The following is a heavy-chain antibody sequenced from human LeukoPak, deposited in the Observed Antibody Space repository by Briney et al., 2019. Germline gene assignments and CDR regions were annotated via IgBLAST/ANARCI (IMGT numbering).Heavy chain of an antibody. Sequence: SETLSLTCAVYGGSFSGYYWSWIRQPPGKGLEWIGEINHSGNTNYNPSLKSRVTISVDTSKNQFSLKLSSVTAADTAVYYCARASRGYYDSSGYYYVNYYYGMDVWGQGTTVTVSS. CDR2: INHSGNT. V-gene: IGHV4-34*01. J-gene: IGHJ6*02. D-gene: IGHD3-22*01. CDR1: GGSFSGYY. CDR3: ARASRGYYDSSGYYYVNYYYGMDV.